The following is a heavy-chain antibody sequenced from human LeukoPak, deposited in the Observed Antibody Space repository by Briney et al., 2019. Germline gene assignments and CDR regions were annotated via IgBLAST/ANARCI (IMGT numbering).Heavy chain of an antibody. D-gene: IGHD2-21*01. Sequence: PGGSLRLSCAASGFTFTNVGMSGVRQVPGKAREWVGRIRRKTDGETTDHAAPVKGRFTISRDDAKNTLYLQMNSLKTEDTAVYYCVTDLVIKGYFDYWGQGALVTVSS. V-gene: IGHV3-15*01. CDR3: VTDLVIKGYFDY. J-gene: IGHJ4*02. CDR1: GFTFTNVG. CDR2: IRRKTDGETT.